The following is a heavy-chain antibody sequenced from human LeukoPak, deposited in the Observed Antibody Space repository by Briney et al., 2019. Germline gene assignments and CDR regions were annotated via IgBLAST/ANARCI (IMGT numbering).Heavy chain of an antibody. Sequence: GGSLRLSCAASGFTVSSNYMSWVRQAPGKGLEWVSVIYSGGSTYYADSVKGRFTISRDNSKNTLYLQMNSLRAEDTAVYYCARGLWFGELLYAFDIWGQGTVVTVSS. CDR2: IYSGGST. J-gene: IGHJ3*02. CDR1: GFTVSSNY. D-gene: IGHD3-10*01. CDR3: ARGLWFGELLYAFDI. V-gene: IGHV3-53*01.